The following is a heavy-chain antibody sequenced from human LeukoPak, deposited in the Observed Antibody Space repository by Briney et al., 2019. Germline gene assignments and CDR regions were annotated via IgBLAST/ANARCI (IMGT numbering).Heavy chain of an antibody. Sequence: GGSLRLSCAASGFTFSSYWMSWVRQAPGKGLEWVANIKQDGSEKYYVDSVKGRFTISRDNAKNSLYLQMNSLRAEDTAVYYCAKDLRYGSGSYTIRIYYYYYMDVWGKGTTVTVSS. CDR1: GFTFSSYW. J-gene: IGHJ6*03. CDR2: IKQDGSEK. V-gene: IGHV3-7*01. D-gene: IGHD3-10*01. CDR3: AKDLRYGSGSYTIRIYYYYYMDV.